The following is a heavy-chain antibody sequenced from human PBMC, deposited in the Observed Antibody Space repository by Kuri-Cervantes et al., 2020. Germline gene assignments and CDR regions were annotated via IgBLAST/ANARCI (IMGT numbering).Heavy chain of an antibody. D-gene: IGHD6-13*01. CDR3: ARRLGAGGTGAFDI. V-gene: IGHV5-51*01. CDR1: GYSFTSYW. CDR2: IYPGDSET. Sequence: GGFLRLSCKGSGYSFTSYWIGWVRQMPGKGLEWMGIIYPGDSETRYSPSFQGQVTMSADKSISTAYLQWSSLKASDTAMYYCARRLGAGGTGAFDIWGQGTMVTVSS. J-gene: IGHJ3*02.